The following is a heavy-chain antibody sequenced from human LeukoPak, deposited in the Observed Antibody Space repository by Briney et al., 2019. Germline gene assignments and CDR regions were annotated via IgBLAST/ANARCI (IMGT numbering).Heavy chain of an antibody. J-gene: IGHJ4*02. Sequence: GGSLRLSCAASVFTFSASWMSSVRQAPGNALEWVAHMLCDGSGIASADSVRGRFTISRDTAKNPLFLQMTSLTAADTAVYFCARIAAVGSRQFDSWGQGTLVTVFS. V-gene: IGHV3-7*03. CDR3: ARIAAVGSRQFDS. CDR2: MLCDGSGI. D-gene: IGHD6-13*01. CDR1: VFTFSASW.